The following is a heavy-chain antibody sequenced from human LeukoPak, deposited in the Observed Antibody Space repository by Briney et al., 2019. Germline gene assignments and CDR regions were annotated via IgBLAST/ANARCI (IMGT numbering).Heavy chain of an antibody. J-gene: IGHJ6*03. CDR1: GGSISSSSYY. D-gene: IGHD1-26*01. CDR3: ARHPTVGATRYYYYYYMDV. Sequence: SETLSLTCTVSGGSISSSSYYWGWIRQPPGKGLEWIGSIYYSGSTYYNPSLKSRVTMSVDTSKNQFSLKLSSVTAADTAVYYCARHPTVGATRYYYYYYMDVWGKGTTVTVSS. CDR2: IYYSGST. V-gene: IGHV4-39*01.